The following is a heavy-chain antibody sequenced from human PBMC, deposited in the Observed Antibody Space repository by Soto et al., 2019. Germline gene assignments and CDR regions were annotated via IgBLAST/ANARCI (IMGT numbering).Heavy chain of an antibody. D-gene: IGHD2-15*01. CDR3: ATVCRFCSGSNSLY. V-gene: IGHV3-48*01. CDR2: ISTGDSPI. CDR1: GFTFSNYA. Sequence: EVQLVESGGALVQPGGSLRLSCAASGFTFSNYAMNWVRQAPGKGLEWVSYISTGDSPIYYADSVKGRFTISRDNAKKSLYLQMISLRAEDTAVYYCATVCRFCSGSNSLYWGRRTLVTVSS. J-gene: IGHJ4*02.